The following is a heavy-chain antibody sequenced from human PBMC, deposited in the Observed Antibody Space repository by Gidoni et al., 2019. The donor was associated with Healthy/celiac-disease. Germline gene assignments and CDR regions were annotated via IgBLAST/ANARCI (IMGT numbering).Heavy chain of an antibody. CDR2: ISSSGSTI. CDR1: GFTFSSYE. V-gene: IGHV3-48*03. J-gene: IGHJ4*02. Sequence: EVQLVESGGGLVQPGGSLRLSGAAAGFTFSSYEMNWVRQAPGKGLEWVSYISSSGSTIYYADSVKGRFTISRDNAKNSLYLQMNSLRAEDTAVYYCARDRPEMAYWGQGTLVTVSS. D-gene: IGHD6-6*01. CDR3: ARDRPEMAY.